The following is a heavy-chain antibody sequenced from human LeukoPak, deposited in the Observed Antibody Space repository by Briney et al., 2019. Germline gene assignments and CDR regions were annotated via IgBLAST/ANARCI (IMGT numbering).Heavy chain of an antibody. CDR1: GFTFSSYS. Sequence: PGGSLRLSCAASGFTFSSYSMNWVRQAPGKGLEWVSSISSSSSYIYYADSVKGRFTISRDNAKNSLYLQMNSLRAEDTAVYYCAKDGRSTERGGGAFDIWGQGTMVTVSS. CDR2: ISSSSSYI. J-gene: IGHJ3*02. D-gene: IGHD3-16*01. V-gene: IGHV3-21*01. CDR3: AKDGRSTERGGGAFDI.